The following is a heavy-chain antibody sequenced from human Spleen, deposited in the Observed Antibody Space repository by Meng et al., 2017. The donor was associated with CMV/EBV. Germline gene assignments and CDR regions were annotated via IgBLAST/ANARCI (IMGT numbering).Heavy chain of an antibody. CDR1: GGSITSSSYF. D-gene: IGHD4-23*01. CDR3: VGGEGWFDP. V-gene: IGHV4-39*07. J-gene: IGHJ5*02. Sequence: LPCSVSGGSITSSSYFWGWIRQPPGKGLEWIGSVYYSGTTFYNSSLKSRVTMSLDTPKNHFSLNLTSVTAADTAVYYCVGGEGWFDPWGQGTLVTVSS. CDR2: VYYSGTT.